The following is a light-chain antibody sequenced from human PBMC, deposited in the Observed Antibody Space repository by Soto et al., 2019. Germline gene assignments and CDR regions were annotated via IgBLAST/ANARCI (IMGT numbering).Light chain of an antibody. CDR3: QQYGSSPFT. J-gene: IGKJ4*01. CDR2: GAS. V-gene: IGKV3-20*01. Sequence: EVVMRQSPATLSVSPGEGATLSCRASQGIGDTLAWYQHKPGQTPRLLIYGASSRATGIPDRFSGSGSGTDFTLTISRLEPEDFAVYYCQQYGSSPFTFGGGSKV. CDR1: QGIGDT.